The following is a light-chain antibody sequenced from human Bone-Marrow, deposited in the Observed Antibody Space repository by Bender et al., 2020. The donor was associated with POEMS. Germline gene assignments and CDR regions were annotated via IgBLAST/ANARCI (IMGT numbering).Light chain of an antibody. CDR3: CSYAGDSHFV. CDR1: NIGSKS. V-gene: IGLV3-21*02. J-gene: IGLJ1*01. Sequence: SYVLTQPPSVSVTPGQTARIACGGNNIGSKSVHWYQQKPGQAPVLVVYDDSDRPSGIPERFSGSNSGNTATLTVSGLQAEDEADYYCCSYAGDSHFVFGTGTKVTVL. CDR2: DDS.